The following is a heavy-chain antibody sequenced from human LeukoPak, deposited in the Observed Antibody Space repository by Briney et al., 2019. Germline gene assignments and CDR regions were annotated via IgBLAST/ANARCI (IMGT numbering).Heavy chain of an antibody. V-gene: IGHV3-23*01. CDR3: AKSMTGSYYGSRDS. Sequence: GGSLRLSCAASGFTFANYAMSRVRQAPGKGLEWVSVITGSGDTTYYADSVKGRFTISRDNSKNTLCLQMNSLRAEDTAVYYCAKSMTGSYYGSRDSWGQGTLVTVSS. CDR1: GFTFANYA. J-gene: IGHJ4*02. D-gene: IGHD1-26*01. CDR2: ITGSGDTT.